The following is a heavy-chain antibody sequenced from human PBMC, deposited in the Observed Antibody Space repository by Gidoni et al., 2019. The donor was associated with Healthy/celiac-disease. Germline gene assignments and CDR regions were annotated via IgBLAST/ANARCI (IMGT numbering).Heavy chain of an antibody. V-gene: IGHV1-46*01. D-gene: IGHD6-19*01. CDR1: GYTFTSSY. J-gene: IGHJ4*02. CDR3: ARDPDGYSSGSLTGDY. CDR2: INPRGGST. Sequence: QVPLVHSGAEVKKPAASVQVSCKASGYTFTSSYMHWVRQAPGQGLEWMGIINPRGGSTSDAQKFQGRVTMTRDTSTSTVYMELSSLRSEDTAVYYCARDPDGYSSGSLTGDYWGQGTLVTVSS.